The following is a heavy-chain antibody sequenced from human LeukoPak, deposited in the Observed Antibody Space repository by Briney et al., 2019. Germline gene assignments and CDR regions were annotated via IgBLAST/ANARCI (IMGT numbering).Heavy chain of an antibody. CDR1: GYTFTIYG. J-gene: IGHJ4*02. V-gene: IGHV1-18*01. CDR2: ISAYNGNT. CDR3: ARTYRGYYFDY. D-gene: IGHD1-14*01. Sequence: GAAVKLSFSSYGYTFTIYGISWVRQAHAQGIEWMGWISAYNGNTNYAQKLQGRVTITTDTSTSTAYMELRSLRSDDTAVYYCARTYRGYYFDYWGQGTLVTVSS.